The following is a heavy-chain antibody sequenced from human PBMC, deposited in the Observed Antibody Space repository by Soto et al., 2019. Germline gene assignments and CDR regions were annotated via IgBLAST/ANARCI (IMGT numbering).Heavy chain of an antibody. V-gene: IGHV3-33*01. Sequence: GGSLRVWCAAAGGTRSSYGRHWVRQAPGKGLEWVAVIWYDGSNKYYADSVKGRFTISRDNSKNTLYLQMNSLRADDTALYYCARTGRNQAYYYGMDVWGQGT. J-gene: IGHJ6*02. CDR1: GGTRSSYG. CDR2: IWYDGSNK. CDR3: ARTGRNQAYYYGMDV.